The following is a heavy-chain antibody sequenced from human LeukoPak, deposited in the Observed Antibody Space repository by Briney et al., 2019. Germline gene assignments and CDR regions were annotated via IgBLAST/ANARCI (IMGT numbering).Heavy chain of an antibody. CDR1: GYTLTELS. Sequence: ASVKVSCKVSGYTLTELSMHWVRQAPGKGLEWMGGFDPEDGETIYAQKFQGRVTMTEDTSTDTAYMELSSPRSEDTAVYYCARVARRWRLDWGAFDIWGQGTMVTVSS. V-gene: IGHV1-24*01. D-gene: IGHD2-21*02. J-gene: IGHJ3*02. CDR3: ARVARRWRLDWGAFDI. CDR2: FDPEDGET.